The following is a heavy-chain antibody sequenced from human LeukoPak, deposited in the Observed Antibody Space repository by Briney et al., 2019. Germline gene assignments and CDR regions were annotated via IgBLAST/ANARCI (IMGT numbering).Heavy chain of an antibody. CDR1: GFTFSSYG. V-gene: IGHV3-30*18. D-gene: IGHD3-16*01. J-gene: IGHJ6*02. CDR2: ISYDGSNK. CDR3: AKDRIRLTTFGYYYYGTDV. Sequence: GGSLRLSCAASGFTFSSYGMHWVRQAPGKGLKWVAVISYDGSNKYYADCVKGRFTISRDNSENTLYLQMNSLRTEDAAVYFCAKDRIRLTTFGYYYYGTDVLGQGTTVTVSS.